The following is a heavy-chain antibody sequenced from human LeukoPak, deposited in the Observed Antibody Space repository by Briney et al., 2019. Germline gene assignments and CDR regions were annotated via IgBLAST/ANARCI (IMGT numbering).Heavy chain of an antibody. J-gene: IGHJ4*02. D-gene: IGHD3-22*01. V-gene: IGHV1-58*02. CDR2: IVVGSGNT. Sequence: GSSEKVSCKASGFTGTSSAMQWVRQARGQRLEWIGWIVVGSGNTNYAQKFQERVTITRDMSTSTAYMELSSLRSEDTAVYYCAADRRYDSSGYYIFDYWGQGTLVTVSS. CDR3: AADRRYDSSGYYIFDY. CDR1: GFTGTSSA.